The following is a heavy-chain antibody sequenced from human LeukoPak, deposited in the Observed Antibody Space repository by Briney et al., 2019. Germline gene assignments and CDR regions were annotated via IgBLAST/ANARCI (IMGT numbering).Heavy chain of an antibody. CDR1: GGSISSYY. D-gene: IGHD1-1*01. CDR2: IYGSGST. CDR3: AREGTSGTHLNWFDP. Sequence: SETLSLTCTVSGGSISSYYWSWIRQPPGKGLEWIGHIYGSGSTNYNPSLKSRVTLSVDTSKNQFSLKLSSVTAADTPVYYCAREGTSGTHLNWFDPWGQGTLVTVSS. J-gene: IGHJ5*02. V-gene: IGHV4-59*01.